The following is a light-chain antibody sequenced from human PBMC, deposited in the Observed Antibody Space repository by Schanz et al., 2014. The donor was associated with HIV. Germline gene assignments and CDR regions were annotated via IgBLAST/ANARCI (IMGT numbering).Light chain of an antibody. CDR3: NSYTSTATVI. CDR1: SSDVGGYNY. J-gene: IGLJ2*01. Sequence: QSALTQPPSASGSPGQSVTISCTGTSSDVGGYNYVSWYQQHPGKAPKLMIYEVTKRPSGVPDRFSGSKSGNTASLTISGRQADDEAHYYCNSYTSTATVIFGVGTKLTVL. V-gene: IGLV2-8*01. CDR2: EVT.